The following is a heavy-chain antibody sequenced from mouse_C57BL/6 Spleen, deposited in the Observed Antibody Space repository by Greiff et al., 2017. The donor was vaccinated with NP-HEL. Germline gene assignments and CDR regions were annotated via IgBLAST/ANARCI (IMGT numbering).Heavy chain of an antibody. D-gene: IGHD2-1*01. CDR3: ARRYGNYLYYFDY. Sequence: QVQLQQPGAELVKPGASVKLSCKASGYTFTSYWMHWVKQRPGQGLEWIGMIPPNSGSTNYNEKFQSTATLTVDKSSSTAYMQLSSLTSEDSAVYYCARRYGNYLYYFDYWGQGTTLTVSS. CDR2: IPPNSGST. J-gene: IGHJ2*01. V-gene: IGHV1-64*01. CDR1: GYTFTSYW.